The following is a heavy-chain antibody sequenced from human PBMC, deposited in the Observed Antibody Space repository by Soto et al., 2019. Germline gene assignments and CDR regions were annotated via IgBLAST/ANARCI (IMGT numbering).Heavy chain of an antibody. D-gene: IGHD3-22*01. V-gene: IGHV4-34*01. J-gene: IGHJ4*02. CDR2: INHSGST. CDR3: ATNYDSSGYFDY. Sequence: SETLSLTCAVYGGSFSGYYWSWIRQPPGKGLEWIGEINHSGSTNYNPSLKSRVTISVDTSKNQFSLKLSSVTAADTAVYYCATNYDSSGYFDYGGQGTLVTV. CDR1: GGSFSGYY.